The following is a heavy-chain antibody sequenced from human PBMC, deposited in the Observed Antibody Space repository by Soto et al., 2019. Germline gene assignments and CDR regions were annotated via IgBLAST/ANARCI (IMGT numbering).Heavy chain of an antibody. CDR1: GGSISSGNFY. CDR2: FYYSGRT. CDR3: AREHTAYDRYYFDF. D-gene: IGHD5-12*01. Sequence: PSETLSLTCTVSGGSISSGNFYWGWIRQPPGKGLEWIGSFYYSGRTYYNASLKSRVTISVDTSKNQFSLTLTSVTAADTAVYYCAREHTAYDRYYFDFWGQGSLVTVSS. J-gene: IGHJ4*02. V-gene: IGHV4-39*02.